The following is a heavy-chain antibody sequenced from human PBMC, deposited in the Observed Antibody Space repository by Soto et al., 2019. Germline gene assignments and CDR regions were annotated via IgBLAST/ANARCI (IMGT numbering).Heavy chain of an antibody. D-gene: IGHD5-12*01. CDR3: ATLRWVATITNYFDY. CDR1: GCSISSYY. J-gene: IGHJ4*02. V-gene: IGHV4-59*08. Sequence: SETLSLTCTVSGCSISSYYWSWIRQPPGKGLEWIGYIYYSGSTNYNPSLKSRVTISVDTSKNQFSLKLSSVTAADTAVYYCATLRWVATITNYFDYWGQGTLVTVSS. CDR2: IYYSGST.